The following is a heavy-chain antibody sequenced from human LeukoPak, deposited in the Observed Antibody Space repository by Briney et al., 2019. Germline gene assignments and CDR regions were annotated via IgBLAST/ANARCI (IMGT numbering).Heavy chain of an antibody. J-gene: IGHJ4*02. CDR2: IYYSGST. Sequence: SETLSLTCTVSGGSISSSSDYWGWIRQPPGKGLEWIGSIYYSGSTYYNPSLKSRVTISVDTSKNQFSLKLSSVTAADTAVYSCARHSFSSGWKSFDYWGQGTLVTVSS. D-gene: IGHD6-19*01. V-gene: IGHV4-39*01. CDR3: ARHSFSSGWKSFDY. CDR1: GGSISSSSDY.